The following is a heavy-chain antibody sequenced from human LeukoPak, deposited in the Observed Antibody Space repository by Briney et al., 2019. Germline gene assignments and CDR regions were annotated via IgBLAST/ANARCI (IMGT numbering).Heavy chain of an antibody. CDR1: GFTFSNTW. CDR3: AREMNYYDSSRDAFDI. D-gene: IGHD3-22*01. CDR2: IHSDGIST. J-gene: IGHJ3*02. Sequence: GGSLRLSCAASGFTFSNTWMHWVRQAPGKGLVWVSRIHSDGISTTYADSVKGRFTISRDNAKNTLYLQMNSLRAEDTAVYYCAREMNYYDSSRDAFDIWGQGTMVTVSS. V-gene: IGHV3-74*03.